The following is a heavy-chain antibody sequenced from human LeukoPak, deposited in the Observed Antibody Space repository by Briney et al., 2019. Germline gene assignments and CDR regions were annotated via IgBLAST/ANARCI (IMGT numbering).Heavy chain of an antibody. CDR3: ARDSRSSGYYYYMDV. CDR1: GGSISSSNW. J-gene: IGHJ6*03. CDR2: IYHSGST. V-gene: IGHV4-4*02. D-gene: IGHD6-19*01. Sequence: SETLSLTCAVSGGSISSSNWWSWVRQPPGKGLEWIGEIYHSGSTNYNPSLKSRVTISVDKSKNQFSLKLSSVTAADTAVYYYARDSRSSGYYYYMDVWGKGTTVTVSS.